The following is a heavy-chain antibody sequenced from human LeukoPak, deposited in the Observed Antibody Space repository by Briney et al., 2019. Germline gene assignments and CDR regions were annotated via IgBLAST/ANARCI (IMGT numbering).Heavy chain of an antibody. CDR1: GGSISSYY. J-gene: IGHJ4*02. CDR2: IYYSGST. D-gene: IGHD3-10*01. V-gene: IGHV4-59*01. CDR3: ARSMVRGVIFDY. Sequence: SETLSLTCTVSGGSISSYYWSWIRQPPGKGLEWIGYIYYSGSTNYNPSLKSRVTISVDTSKNQFSLKLSSVTAADTAVYYCARSMVRGVIFDYWGQGTLVTVSS.